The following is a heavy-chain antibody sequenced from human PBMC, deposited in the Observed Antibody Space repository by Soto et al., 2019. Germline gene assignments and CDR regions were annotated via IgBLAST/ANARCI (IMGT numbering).Heavy chain of an antibody. CDR3: ARDKAAVEFPYYGDYDGGADY. J-gene: IGHJ4*02. CDR1: GFTFSSYW. Sequence: GGSLRLSCAASGFTFSSYWMSWVRQAPGKGLEWVANIKQDGSEKYYVDSVKGRFTISRDNAKNSLYLQMNSLRAEDTAVYYCARDKAAVEFPYYGDYDGGADYWGQGTLVTVSS. D-gene: IGHD4-17*01. CDR2: IKQDGSEK. V-gene: IGHV3-7*01.